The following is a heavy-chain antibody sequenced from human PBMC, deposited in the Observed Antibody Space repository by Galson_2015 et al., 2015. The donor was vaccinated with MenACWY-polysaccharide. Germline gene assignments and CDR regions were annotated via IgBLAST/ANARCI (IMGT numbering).Heavy chain of an antibody. J-gene: IGHJ4*02. V-gene: IGHV3-21*01. Sequence: SLRLSCAASGFTFSSYSMNWVRQAPGKGLEWVSSISSSSSYIYYADSVKGRFTISRDNAKNSLYLQMNSLRAEDTAVYYCARGLLGGYDTPAYYFDYWGQGTLVTVSS. CDR2: ISSSSSYI. CDR3: ARGLLGGYDTPAYYFDY. CDR1: GFTFSSYS. D-gene: IGHD5-12*01.